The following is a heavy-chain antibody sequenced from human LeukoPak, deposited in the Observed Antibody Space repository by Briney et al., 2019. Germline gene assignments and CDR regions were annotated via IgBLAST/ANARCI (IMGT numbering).Heavy chain of an antibody. Sequence: ASVKVSCKASGYTFTCYYMHWVRQAPGQGLEWMGWINPNSGGTNYAQKFQGRVTMTRDTSISTAYMELSRLRSDDTAVYYCARELRFLRGRNWFDPWGQGTLVTVSS. D-gene: IGHD3-3*01. CDR1: GYTFTCYY. V-gene: IGHV1-2*02. CDR3: ARELRFLRGRNWFDP. J-gene: IGHJ5*02. CDR2: INPNSGGT.